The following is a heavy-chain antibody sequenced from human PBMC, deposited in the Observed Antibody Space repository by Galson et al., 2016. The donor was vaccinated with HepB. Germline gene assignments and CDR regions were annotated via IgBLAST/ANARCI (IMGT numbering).Heavy chain of an antibody. J-gene: IGHJ6*02. CDR3: ARECRGWCKVGGDTNYKHDLDI. Sequence: LRLSCAASGFTFTAYWMAWVRQAPGKGLEWVANINYDGSGKYYVDSAKGRFTISRDNAKNSMYLQMNTLRAEDTAVYYCARECRGWCKVGGDTNYKHDLDIWGQGTMVTVSS. CDR2: INYDGSGK. D-gene: IGHD6-19*01. CDR1: GFTFTAYW. V-gene: IGHV3-7*03.